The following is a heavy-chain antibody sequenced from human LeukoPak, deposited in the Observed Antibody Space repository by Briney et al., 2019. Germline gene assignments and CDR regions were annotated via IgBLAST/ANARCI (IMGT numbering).Heavy chain of an antibody. D-gene: IGHD6-6*01. Sequence: GASVKVSCKASGGTFSSYAISWVRQAPGQGLEWMGGIIPIFGTANYAQKFQGRVTITTDESTSIAYMELSSLRSEDTAVYYCATLQGAYSSSPAYYFDYWGQGTLVTVSS. J-gene: IGHJ4*02. CDR3: ATLQGAYSSSPAYYFDY. V-gene: IGHV1-69*05. CDR2: IIPIFGTA. CDR1: GGTFSSYA.